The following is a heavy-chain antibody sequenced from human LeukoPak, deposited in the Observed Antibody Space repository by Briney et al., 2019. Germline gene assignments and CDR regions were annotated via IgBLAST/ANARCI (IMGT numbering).Heavy chain of an antibody. CDR2: ICSGNTI. CDR1: GFSFSDYY. D-gene: IGHD5-24*01. V-gene: IGHV3-11*01. Sequence: GGALRLSCAASGFSFSDYYMSWVRQAPGGGLERGSYICSGNTIYYADSVKVRFTISRDNAKKSLYLRMNNLRADDTAVYYCARALVRWGVEMATIRGAFDIWGQGTILTVSS. CDR3: ARALVRWGVEMATIRGAFDI. J-gene: IGHJ3*02.